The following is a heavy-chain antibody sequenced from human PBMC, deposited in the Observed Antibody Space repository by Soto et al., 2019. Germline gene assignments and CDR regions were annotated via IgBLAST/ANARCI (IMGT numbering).Heavy chain of an antibody. Sequence: VQLVESGGGVVQPGRSLRLSCAASGFTFSSYAMHWVRQAPGKGLEWVAVISYDGSNKYYADSVKGRFTISRDNSKNTLYLQMNSLRAEDTAVYYCARVYGDYPNWFDPWGQGTLVTVSS. J-gene: IGHJ5*02. CDR1: GFTFSSYA. CDR3: ARVYGDYPNWFDP. CDR2: ISYDGSNK. D-gene: IGHD4-17*01. V-gene: IGHV3-30-3*01.